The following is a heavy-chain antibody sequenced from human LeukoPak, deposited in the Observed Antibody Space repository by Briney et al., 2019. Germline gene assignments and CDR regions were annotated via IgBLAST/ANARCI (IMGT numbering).Heavy chain of an antibody. CDR3: ARDPDSSSAGYFQH. J-gene: IGHJ1*01. Sequence: ASVKVSCKASGGTFSSYAISWVRQAPGQGLEWMGRIIPIFGTANYAQKFQGRVTITADESTSTSYMELSSLRSEDTAVYYCARDPDSSSAGYFQHWGQGTLVTVSS. CDR2: IIPIFGTA. D-gene: IGHD6-6*01. CDR1: GGTFSSYA. V-gene: IGHV1-69*13.